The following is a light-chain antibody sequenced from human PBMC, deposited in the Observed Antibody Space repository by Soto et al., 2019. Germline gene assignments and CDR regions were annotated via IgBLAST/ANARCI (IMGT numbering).Light chain of an antibody. V-gene: IGKV3-20*01. CDR3: QQYGSPGT. CDR2: GAS. J-gene: IGKJ1*01. CDR1: QSVSKNY. Sequence: EIVLTQSPGTLSLSPGERATLSCRASQSVSKNYLAWYQQKPGQAPRLLIYGASNRATGIPDRFSGTGSGTDFTLTISRLAPEDFAVYYCQQYGSPGTFGQGTKVDIK.